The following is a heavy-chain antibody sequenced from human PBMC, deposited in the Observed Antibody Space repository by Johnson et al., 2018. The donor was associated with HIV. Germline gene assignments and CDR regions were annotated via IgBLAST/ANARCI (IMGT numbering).Heavy chain of an antibody. D-gene: IGHD3-9*01. CDR3: ARAAKDIWYYDSLTGYPNAFDS. CDR2: ISSSGSTI. Sequence: QVQLVESGGGLVKPGGSLRLSCAASRFTFSDYYMSWIRQTPGKGLEWVSYISSSGSTIYYADSVKGRFTISRDNAKNSLYLQMNSLRAEDTAVYYCARAAKDIWYYDSLTGYPNAFDSWGQGTMVTVSS. CDR1: RFTFSDYY. J-gene: IGHJ3*02. V-gene: IGHV3-11*04.